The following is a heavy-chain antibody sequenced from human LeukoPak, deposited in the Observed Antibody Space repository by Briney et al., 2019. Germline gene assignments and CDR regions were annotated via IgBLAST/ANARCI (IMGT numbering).Heavy chain of an antibody. CDR1: GGSISTGGYY. CDR2: IYHSGST. V-gene: IGHV4-30-2*01. D-gene: IGHD1-20*01. J-gene: IGHJ3*02. Sequence: SETLSLTCTVSGGSISTGGYYWSWIRQHPGKGLEWIGYIYHSGSTYYNPSLKSRVTISVDRSKNQFSLKLSSVTAADTAVYYCARERNWNDYGAFDIWGQGTMVTVSS. CDR3: ARERNWNDYGAFDI.